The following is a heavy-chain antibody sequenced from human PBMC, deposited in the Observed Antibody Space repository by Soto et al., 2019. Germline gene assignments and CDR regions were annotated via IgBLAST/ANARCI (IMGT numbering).Heavy chain of an antibody. CDR2: IFDSGTT. CDR1: GGSITSDYSC. J-gene: IGHJ4*02. V-gene: IGHV4-30-4*01. D-gene: IGHD7-27*01. Sequence: SETLSLTCTVSGGSITSDYSCWSWIRQPPGEGLEWIGHIFDSGTTYTNPSLRSQVAISLDTSKNHFSLTLSSVTAADTAVYYCARTPSGDEVDYWGQGALVTVSS. CDR3: ARTPSGDEVDY.